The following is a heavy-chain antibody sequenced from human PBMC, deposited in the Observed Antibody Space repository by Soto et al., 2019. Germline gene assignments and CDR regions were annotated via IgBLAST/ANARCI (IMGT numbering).Heavy chain of an antibody. J-gene: IGHJ6*02. V-gene: IGHV3-15*01. D-gene: IGHD2-2*01. CDR2: IKSKTDGGTT. CDR3: TTVLGKDQGAMDV. Sequence: EVQLVESGGGLVKPGGSLRLSCAASGFTFSNAWMSWVRQAPGKGLEWVGRIKSKTDGGTTDYAAPVKGRFTISRDDSKNTLYLQMKSLKTEDTAVYYCTTVLGKDQGAMDVWGQGTTVTVSS. CDR1: GFTFSNAW.